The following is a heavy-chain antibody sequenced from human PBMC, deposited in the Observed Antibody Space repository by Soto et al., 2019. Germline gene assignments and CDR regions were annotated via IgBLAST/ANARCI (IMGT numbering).Heavy chain of an antibody. CDR1: GFNFRNSP. J-gene: IGHJ6*02. Sequence: GGSLRLSCAASGFNFRNSPMTWVRQAPGQGLEYVSSITSSGEQTFYADSVKGRFTISRDNSKGTLHLQMNSLRAEDTAVYYCARVWQNRSGYYLSYYYGMDVWGQGTTVTVSS. CDR3: ARVWQNRSGYYLSYYYGMDV. CDR2: ITSSGEQT. V-gene: IGHV3-23*01. D-gene: IGHD3-3*01.